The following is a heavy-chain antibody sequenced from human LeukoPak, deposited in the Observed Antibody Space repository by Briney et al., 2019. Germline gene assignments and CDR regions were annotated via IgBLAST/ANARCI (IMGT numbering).Heavy chain of an antibody. CDR2: ISGSGSAT. CDR1: GFIFSDYY. Sequence: GGSLRLSCVGSGFIFSDYYMSWIRQAPGKGLEWVSFISGSGSATYADSVKGRFTISRDNAKNSLFLQMDSLRIEDTAVYYCARSFMVRGVIGSLDYWGQGTLVTVSS. CDR3: ARSFMVRGVIGSLDY. V-gene: IGHV3-11*04. J-gene: IGHJ4*02. D-gene: IGHD3-10*01.